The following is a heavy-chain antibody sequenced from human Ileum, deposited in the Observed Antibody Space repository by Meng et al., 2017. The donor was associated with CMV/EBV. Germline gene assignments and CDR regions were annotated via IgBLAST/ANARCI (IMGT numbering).Heavy chain of an antibody. V-gene: IGHV4-61*08. CDR1: GASVSSDDYH. CDR2: IQSAGRG. D-gene: IGHD5/OR15-5a*01. Sequence: SETLSLTCTVSGASVSSDDYHWSWIRQPPGKELEWIGQIQSAGRGTYNPSLKSRVTISADTSKNQFSLKLTSVTAADTAVYFCVAYLVLIGGRGYWGQGTGVTVSS. CDR3: VAYLVLIGGRGY. J-gene: IGHJ1*01.